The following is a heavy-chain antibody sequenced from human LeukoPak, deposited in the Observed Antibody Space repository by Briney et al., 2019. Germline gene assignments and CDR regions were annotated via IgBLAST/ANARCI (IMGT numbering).Heavy chain of an antibody. CDR1: GVTFSSYG. J-gene: IGHJ4*02. CDR2: MNTGGTNT. D-gene: IGHD5-18*01. V-gene: IGHV3-23*03. CDR3: ASQLWNSDY. Sequence: GGSLRLSCAASGVTFSSYGMSWGRQAQGKGLELVSIMNTGGTNTHYADSVKGRFPISRANSKNTLYLQMNSLRAEDTAVYYCASQLWNSDYWGQGPLVTVSS.